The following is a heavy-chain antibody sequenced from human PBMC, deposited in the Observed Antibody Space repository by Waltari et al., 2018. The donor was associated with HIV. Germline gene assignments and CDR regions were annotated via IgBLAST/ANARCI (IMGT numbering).Heavy chain of an antibody. J-gene: IGHJ4*02. CDR1: GFTFSRYW. V-gene: IGHV3-7*04. CDR2: IKQDGSDK. Sequence: EVQLVESGGGLVQPGGSLRRSCAAAGFTFSRYWMSWGGQAPGKRLEWVAKIKQDGSDKYYVDSVNGRFTISRDNAENSLYLQMNSLRAEDTAVYYCARGGFYGSGSKVNWGQGTLVTVSS. CDR3: ARGGFYGSGSKVN. D-gene: IGHD3-10*01.